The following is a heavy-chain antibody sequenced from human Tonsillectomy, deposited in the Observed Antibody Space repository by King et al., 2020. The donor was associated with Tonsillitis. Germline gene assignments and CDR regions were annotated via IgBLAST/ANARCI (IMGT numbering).Heavy chain of an antibody. Sequence: VQLVESGAEVKKAGESLKISCKGSGYRFTSNWIAWVRQMPGKGLEWMGSIYPGDSDTRYSPSFQGQVTISVDKSISTAYLQWSSLKASDTAMYYCARQITGTFDAFDIWGQGTRVTVSS. CDR1: GYRFTSNW. J-gene: IGHJ3*02. D-gene: IGHD1-20*01. CDR3: ARQITGTFDAFDI. V-gene: IGHV5-51*01. CDR2: IYPGDSDT.